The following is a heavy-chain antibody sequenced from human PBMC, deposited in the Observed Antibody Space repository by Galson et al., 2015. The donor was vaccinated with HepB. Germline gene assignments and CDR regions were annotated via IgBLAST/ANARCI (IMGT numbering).Heavy chain of an antibody. Sequence: SLRLSCAASGFTFSSYSMNWVRQAPGKGLEWVSSISSSSSYIYYADSVKGRFTISRDNAKNSLYLQMNSLRAEDTAVYYCARERGDIVVVPAARDYYYYGMDVWGQGTTVTVSS. CDR2: ISSSSSYI. CDR1: GFTFSSYS. CDR3: ARERGDIVVVPAARDYYYYGMDV. J-gene: IGHJ6*02. D-gene: IGHD2-2*01. V-gene: IGHV3-21*01.